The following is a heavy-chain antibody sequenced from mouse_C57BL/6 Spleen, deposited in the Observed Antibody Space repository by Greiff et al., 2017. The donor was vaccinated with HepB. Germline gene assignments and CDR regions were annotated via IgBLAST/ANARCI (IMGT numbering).Heavy chain of an antibody. D-gene: IGHD2-4*01. Sequence: VQLKESVAELVRPGASVKLSCTASGFNIKNTYMHWVKQRPEQGLEWIGRIDPANGNTKYAPKFQGKATITADTSSNTAYLQLSSLTSEDTAIYYCARERIYYDYDEYFDVWGTGTTVTVSS. CDR1: GFNIKNTY. J-gene: IGHJ1*03. V-gene: IGHV14-3*01. CDR2: IDPANGNT. CDR3: ARERIYYDYDEYFDV.